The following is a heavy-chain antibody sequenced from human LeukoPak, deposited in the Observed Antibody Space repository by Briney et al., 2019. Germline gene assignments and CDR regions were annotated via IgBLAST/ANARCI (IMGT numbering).Heavy chain of an antibody. Sequence: SGPTLVKPTQTLTLTCTFSGFSLSTSGVGVGWIRQPPGKALEWLALIYWDDDKRYSPSLKSRLKITKDTSKNQVVLTMTNMDPVDTATYYCAVRGVTTAFDFWGQGTLVTVSS. CDR2: IYWDDDK. CDR1: GFSLSTSGVG. D-gene: IGHD3-10*01. J-gene: IGHJ4*02. CDR3: AVRGVTTAFDF. V-gene: IGHV2-5*02.